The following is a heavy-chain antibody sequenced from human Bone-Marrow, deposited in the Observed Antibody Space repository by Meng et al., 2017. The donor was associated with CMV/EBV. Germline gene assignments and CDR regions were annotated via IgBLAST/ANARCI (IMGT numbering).Heavy chain of an antibody. V-gene: IGHV4-34*01. CDR2: SKHRGDT. D-gene: IGHD3-16*01. Sequence: DVYGGGGSGDDGSWVRQHPGEGREGIEESKHRGDTNYNPALKSGVAISLDMSKNQFFLNLKSVTAADTAVYFSARDEEGILGHWGQGTLVTVSS. J-gene: IGHJ4*02. CDR3: ARDEEGILGH. CDR1: GGGGSGDD.